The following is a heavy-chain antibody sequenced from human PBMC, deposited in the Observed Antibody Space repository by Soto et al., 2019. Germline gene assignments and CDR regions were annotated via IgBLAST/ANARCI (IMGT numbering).Heavy chain of an antibody. D-gene: IGHD3-10*01. V-gene: IGHV1-18*01. J-gene: IGHJ6*02. Sequence: GASVKVSCKASGYTFTSYGISWVRQAPGQGLEWMGWISAYNGNTNYAQKLQGRVTMTTDTSTSTAYMELRSLRSDDTAVYYCARDYYYGSGSYYKGCPMDVWGQGTTVTVSS. CDR3: ARDYYYGSGSYYKGCPMDV. CDR2: ISAYNGNT. CDR1: GYTFTSYG.